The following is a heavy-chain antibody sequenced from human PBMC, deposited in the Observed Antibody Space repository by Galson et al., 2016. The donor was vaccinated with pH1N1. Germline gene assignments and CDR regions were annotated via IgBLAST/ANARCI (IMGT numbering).Heavy chain of an antibody. Sequence: LSLTCSVSGASVRSGGQYWTWIRQVPGKGLEWIGFIYYIGSTGYNPSLKSRVSMSLDMSKKQFSLNLRSVTAADTAVYYCARNAWDGSGLNYFDSWGQGTTVTVSS. V-gene: IGHV4-31*03. CDR2: IYYIGST. D-gene: IGHD3-22*01. CDR1: GASVRSGGQY. J-gene: IGHJ6*02. CDR3: ARNAWDGSGLNYFDS.